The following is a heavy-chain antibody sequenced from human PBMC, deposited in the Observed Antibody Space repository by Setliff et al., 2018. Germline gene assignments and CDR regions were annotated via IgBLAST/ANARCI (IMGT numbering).Heavy chain of an antibody. Sequence: GGSLRLSCAASDFTFGNYAMSWVRQAPGKGLEWVSSITDSGDRTFYADSVKGRFTISRDNAENSLYLQMNSLRVEDTAVYYCVNSYRGYDDYPDYWGQGTLVTVSS. CDR3: VNSYRGYDDYPDY. D-gene: IGHD3-16*02. CDR2: ITDSGDRT. V-gene: IGHV3-23*01. CDR1: DFTFGNYA. J-gene: IGHJ4*02.